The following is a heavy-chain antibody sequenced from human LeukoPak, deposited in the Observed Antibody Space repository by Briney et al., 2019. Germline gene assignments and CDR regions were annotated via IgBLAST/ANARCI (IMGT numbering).Heavy chain of an antibody. V-gene: IGHV4-59*01. CDR3: AREGSGSYYNRDY. CDR1: GGSISSYY. J-gene: IGHJ4*02. Sequence: SETLSLTCTVSGGSISSYYWSWIRQPPGKGLEWIGYIYYSGSTNYNPSLRSRVTISVDTSKNQFSLKLSSVTAADTAVYYCAREGSGSYYNRDYWGQGTLVTVSS. D-gene: IGHD1-26*01. CDR2: IYYSGST.